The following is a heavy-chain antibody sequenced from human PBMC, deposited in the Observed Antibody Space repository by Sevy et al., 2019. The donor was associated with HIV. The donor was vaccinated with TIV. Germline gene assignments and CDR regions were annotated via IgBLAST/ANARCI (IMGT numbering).Heavy chain of an antibody. CDR3: AKQPDY. Sequence: GGSLRLSCEVPASTFISYAMSWVRQAPGKGLEWVSAISRVGDNTYYADSVKGRFTISRDNSKNTLYLQMNSLRGDDTAVYYCAKQPDYWGRGTLVTVSS. CDR1: ASTFISYA. CDR2: ISRVGDNT. V-gene: IGHV3-23*01. J-gene: IGHJ4*02.